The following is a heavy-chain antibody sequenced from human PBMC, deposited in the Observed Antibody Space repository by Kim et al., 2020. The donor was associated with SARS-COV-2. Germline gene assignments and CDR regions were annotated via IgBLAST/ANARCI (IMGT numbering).Heavy chain of an antibody. Sequence: TRYAASVKGRFTISRDNAKNTLYLQMNSRRPEDTAVYYCARDMGRFMDVWGQGTTVTVSS. V-gene: IGHV3-74*01. CDR2: T. CDR3: ARDMGRFMDV. D-gene: IGHD1-26*01. J-gene: IGHJ6*02.